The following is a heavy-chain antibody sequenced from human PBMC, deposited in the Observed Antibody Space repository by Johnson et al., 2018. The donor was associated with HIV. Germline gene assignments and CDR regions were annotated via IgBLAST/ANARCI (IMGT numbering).Heavy chain of an antibody. D-gene: IGHD6-13*01. CDR3: ARARDRSSSRDACDI. CDR1: GFTVSSNY. J-gene: IGHJ3*02. V-gene: IGHV3-30*03. Sequence: QVQLVESGGGLVQPGGSLRLSCAASGFTVSSNYMNWVRQAPGKGLEWVAVISYDGSNKYYADSVKGRFTISRDNSKNTLYLQMNSLRAEDTAVYYCARARDRSSSRDACDIGAQGHWSPSLQ. CDR2: ISYDGSNK.